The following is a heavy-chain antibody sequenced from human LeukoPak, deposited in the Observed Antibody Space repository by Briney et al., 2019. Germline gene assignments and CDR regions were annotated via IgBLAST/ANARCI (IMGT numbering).Heavy chain of an antibody. CDR2: INPKSGTR. CDR1: GYTFRNFD. Sequence: ASVTVSCKASGYTFRNFDINWVRQAPGQGLEWMGWINPKSGTRGHAQKFQGRITMTRNTSISTAYMELSSLRSEDTAVYYCARDRRDSIRSYWYFDLWGRGTLVTVSS. V-gene: IGHV1-8*01. D-gene: IGHD2-2*02. CDR3: ARDRRDSIRSYWYFDL. J-gene: IGHJ2*01.